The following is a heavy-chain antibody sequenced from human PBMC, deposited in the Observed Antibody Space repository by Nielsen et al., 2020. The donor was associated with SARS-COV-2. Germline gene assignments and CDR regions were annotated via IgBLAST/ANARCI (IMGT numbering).Heavy chain of an antibody. Sequence: GESLKISCAASGFTFSSYSMNWVRQAPGKGLEWVSYISSSSSTIYYADSVKGRFTISRDNAKNSLYLQMNSLRDEDTAVCYCARDPPKYSSSSEGDFDYWGQGTLVTVSS. D-gene: IGHD6-6*01. CDR1: GFTFSSYS. J-gene: IGHJ4*02. CDR2: ISSSSSTI. CDR3: ARDPPKYSSSSEGDFDY. V-gene: IGHV3-48*02.